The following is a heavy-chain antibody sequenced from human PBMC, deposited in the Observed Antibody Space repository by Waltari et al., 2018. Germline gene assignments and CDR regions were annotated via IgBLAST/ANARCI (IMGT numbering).Heavy chain of an antibody. D-gene: IGHD1-26*01. CDR2: IIPIFGTA. CDR3: ASGVGATTTSGVDY. V-gene: IGHV1-69*01. J-gene: IGHJ4*02. CDR1: GYTFTGYY. Sequence: QVQLVQSGAEVKKPGASVKVSCKASGYTFTGYYMHWVRQAPGQGLEWMGRIIPIFGTANYAQKFQGRVTITADESTSTAYMERSSLRSEDTAMYYCASGVGATTTSGVDYWGQGTLVTVSS.